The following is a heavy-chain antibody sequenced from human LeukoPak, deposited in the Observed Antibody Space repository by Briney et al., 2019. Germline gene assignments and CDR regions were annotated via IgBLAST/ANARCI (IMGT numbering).Heavy chain of an antibody. D-gene: IGHD1-26*01. CDR3: ARDNVVDATSGIDY. CDR1: HVPISDNSYY. V-gene: IGHV4-39*07. CDR2: VSYSGST. Sequence: SETLSLTCTVSHVPISDNSYYWGRIPQPPGKGLEWIGSVSYSGSTYYNPSLKSRVTISLDTSKNQCSLKLTSMAAADTAVYFCARDNVVDATSGIDYWGQGTLVTVSS. J-gene: IGHJ4*02.